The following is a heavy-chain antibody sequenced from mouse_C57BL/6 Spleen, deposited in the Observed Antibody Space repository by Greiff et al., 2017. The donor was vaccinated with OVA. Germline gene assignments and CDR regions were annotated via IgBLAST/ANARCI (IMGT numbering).Heavy chain of an antibody. V-gene: IGHV1-55*01. J-gene: IGHJ2*01. Sequence: QVQLQQPGAELVKPGASVKMSCKASGYTFTSYWITWVKQRPGQGLEWIGDIYPGSGSTNYNEKFKSKATLTVDKSSSTAYMQLSSLTSEDSAVYYCARDGNFDYWGQGTTLTVSS. CDR1: GYTFTSYW. D-gene: IGHD2-1*01. CDR2: IYPGSGST. CDR3: ARDGNFDY.